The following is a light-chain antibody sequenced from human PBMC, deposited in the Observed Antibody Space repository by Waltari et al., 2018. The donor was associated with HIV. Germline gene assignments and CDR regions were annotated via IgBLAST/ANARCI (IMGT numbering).Light chain of an antibody. V-gene: IGKV3-15*01. CDR2: GAS. CDR3: QQYNNWPGIT. CDR1: QSINNN. Sequence: EILMTQSPATLSVSPGERATLSCRASQSINNNLTWYQQKPGQAPRPLIYGASTGATGIPARFSGSGSGTEFTLTISSLQSEDFAVYYCQQYNNWPGITFGPGTKVDIK. J-gene: IGKJ3*01.